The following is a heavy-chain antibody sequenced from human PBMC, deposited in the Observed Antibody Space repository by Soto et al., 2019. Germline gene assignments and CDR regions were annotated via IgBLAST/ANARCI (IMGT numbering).Heavy chain of an antibody. Sequence: SETLSLTCTVSGDSVSTNSYSWGWIRQSPGKGLEWIGTIYSSENTYYNPSLLSRVTISVDTSKNEFSLRLSSLRFEDTAVYYCARAPSGARVPCGMDVWGQGTTVTVSS. J-gene: IGHJ6*02. CDR1: GDSVSTNSYS. V-gene: IGHV4-39*07. D-gene: IGHD1-26*01. CDR3: ARAPSGARVPCGMDV. CDR2: IYSSENT.